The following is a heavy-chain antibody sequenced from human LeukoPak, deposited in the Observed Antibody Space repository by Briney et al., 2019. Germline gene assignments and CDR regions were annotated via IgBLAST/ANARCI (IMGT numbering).Heavy chain of an antibody. CDR2: ISSSSSYI. D-gene: IGHD3-10*01. J-gene: IGHJ4*02. CDR3: ARASFLSGSYGY. CDR1: GFTFSSYS. Sequence: GGSLRLSCAASGFTFSSYSMNWVRQAPGKGLEWVSSISSSSSYIYYADSVKGRFAISRDNAKNSLYLQMNSLRAEDTAVYYCARASFLSGSYGYWGQGTLVTVSS. V-gene: IGHV3-21*01.